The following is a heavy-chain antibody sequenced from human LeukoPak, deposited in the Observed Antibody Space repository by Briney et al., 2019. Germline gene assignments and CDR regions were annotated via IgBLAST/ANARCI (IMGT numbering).Heavy chain of an antibody. CDR1: GITFSGYW. J-gene: IGHJ5*02. Sequence: PGGSLRLSCTASGITFSGYWMSWVRQPPGKGLEWVANIKQAGSEKYYVDSVKGRFTISRDDAKKSVYLQMNSLRAEDTAVYYCAKEVVGYCSSTSCLNWFDPWGQGTLVTVSS. D-gene: IGHD2-2*01. CDR2: IKQAGSEK. V-gene: IGHV3-7*03. CDR3: AKEVVGYCSSTSCLNWFDP.